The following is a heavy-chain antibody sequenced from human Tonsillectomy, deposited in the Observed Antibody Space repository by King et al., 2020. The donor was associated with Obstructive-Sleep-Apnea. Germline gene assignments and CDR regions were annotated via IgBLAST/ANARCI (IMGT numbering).Heavy chain of an antibody. V-gene: IGHV4-59*01. CDR1: GDSISTYY. CDR2: IYYSGST. CDR3: ARFYGSGSSGWFDP. Sequence: VPLQESGPGLVKPSETLSLTCTVSGDSISTYYWSWIRQPPGKGLEWIGYIYYSGSTNYNPSLKSRVTISVDTSKNQFSLKLSSVTAADTAVYYCARFYGSGSSGWFDPWGQGTLVTVSS. D-gene: IGHD3-10*01. J-gene: IGHJ5*02.